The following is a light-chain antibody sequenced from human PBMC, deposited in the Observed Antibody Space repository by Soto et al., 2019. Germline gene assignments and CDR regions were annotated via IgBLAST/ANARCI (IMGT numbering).Light chain of an antibody. Sequence: ETGLTHSPATLSLSPGERATLSCRASQPVFIRYLACYQQKPGQAPRLLIYGASTRATGIPDRFSGSGSGTDFTLTVSRLEPEEFAVYYCQQFGDSLTFGGGTKVEI. CDR2: GAS. J-gene: IGKJ4*01. CDR1: QPVFIRY. V-gene: IGKV3-20*01. CDR3: QQFGDSLT.